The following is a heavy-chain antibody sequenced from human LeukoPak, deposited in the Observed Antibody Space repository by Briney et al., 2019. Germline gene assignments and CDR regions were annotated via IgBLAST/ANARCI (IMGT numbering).Heavy chain of an antibody. CDR3: AKDRCSNGIGCYYYYMDV. CDR2: IQNDGSNE. J-gene: IGHJ6*03. CDR1: GFTFSSYG. V-gene: IGHV3-30*02. D-gene: IGHD2-8*01. Sequence: GGSLRLSCAASGFTFSSYGMHWVRQAPGKGLEWVAYIQNDGSNEQYADPVKGRFSISRDSSKNILYLQMNSLRAEDTAAYYCAKDRCSNGIGCYYYYMDVWGKGTTVTISS.